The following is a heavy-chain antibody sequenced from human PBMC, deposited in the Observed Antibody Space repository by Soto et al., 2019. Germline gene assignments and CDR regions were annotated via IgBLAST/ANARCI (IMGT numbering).Heavy chain of an antibody. Sequence: ASVKVSCKASGGTFSSYAISWVRQAPGQGLEWMGGIIPIFGTANYAQKFQGRVTITADESTSTAYMELSSLRSEDTAVYYCARERDYYDSSGYRQSNWFDPWGQGTLVTVSS. J-gene: IGHJ5*02. V-gene: IGHV1-69*13. D-gene: IGHD3-22*01. CDR1: GGTFSSYA. CDR2: IIPIFGTA. CDR3: ARERDYYDSSGYRQSNWFDP.